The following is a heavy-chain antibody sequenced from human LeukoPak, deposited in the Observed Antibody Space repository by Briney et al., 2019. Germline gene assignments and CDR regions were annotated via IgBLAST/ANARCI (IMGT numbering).Heavy chain of an antibody. CDR2: ISDSGAYT. D-gene: IGHD6-19*01. CDR1: VSTFSNFA. Sequence: ESLRLSCAASVSTFSNFAVSWVRQAPGRGLEWVSSISDSGAYTYYADSVKGGLTVSRDNSKKTIYLQMNSLRVDDTAVYFCAKGAQSSAVDYWGQGTLVTVSS. V-gene: IGHV3-23*01. J-gene: IGHJ4*02. CDR3: AKGAQSSAVDY.